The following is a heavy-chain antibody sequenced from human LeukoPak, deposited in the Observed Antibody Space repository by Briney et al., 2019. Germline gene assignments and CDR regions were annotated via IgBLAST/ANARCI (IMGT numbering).Heavy chain of an antibody. V-gene: IGHV3-74*01. Sequence: GGSLRLSCAASGFTFSRSWMHWVRQAPGKGLVWVSRINDDGSTTSYADSVKGRFTISGDNAKNTLYLQMNSLRAEDTAVYYCARGPAANSGNYYVGDYWGQGTLVTVSS. CDR2: INDDGSTT. J-gene: IGHJ4*02. CDR1: GFTFSRSW. D-gene: IGHD1-26*01. CDR3: ARGPAANSGNYYVGDY.